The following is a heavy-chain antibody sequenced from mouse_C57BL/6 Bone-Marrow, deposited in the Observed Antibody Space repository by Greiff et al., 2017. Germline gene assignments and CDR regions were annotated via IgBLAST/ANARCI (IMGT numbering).Heavy chain of an antibody. V-gene: IGHV1-69*01. J-gene: IGHJ2*01. CDR2: IDPSDSYT. CDR3: AVRGSYYAYY. CDR1: GYTFTSYW. Sequence: QVQLKQPGAELVMPGASVKLSCKASGYTFTSYWMHWVKQRPGQGLEWIGEIDPSDSYTNYNQKFKGKSTLTVDKSSSTAYMQLSSLTSEDSAVYYCAVRGSYYAYYWGQGTTLTVSS. D-gene: IGHD1-1*01.